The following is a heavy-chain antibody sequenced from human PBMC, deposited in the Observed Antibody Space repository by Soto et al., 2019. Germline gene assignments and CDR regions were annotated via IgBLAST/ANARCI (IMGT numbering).Heavy chain of an antibody. CDR1: GGSFTSNNW. D-gene: IGHD1-7*01. CDR2: IYRTGST. CDR3: ASRDPGTSVDY. V-gene: IGHV4-4*02. J-gene: IGHJ4*02. Sequence: SETLSLTCAVSGGSFTSNNWWTWVRQPPGQGLEWIGEIYRTGSTNYNPSLKSRVTTSLDKSEKQVSLKVTSLTAADTAVYYCASRDPGTSVDYWGQGTLVTVSS.